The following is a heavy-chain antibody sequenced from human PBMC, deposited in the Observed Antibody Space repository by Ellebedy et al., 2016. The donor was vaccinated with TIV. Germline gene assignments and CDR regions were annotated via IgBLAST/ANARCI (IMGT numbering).Heavy chain of an antibody. CDR2: ISYDGSNK. CDR3: TRQGNYYYYGMDV. CDR1: GFTFSSYG. Sequence: GESLKISCAASGFTFSSYGMHWVRQAPGKGLEWVAVISYDGSNKYYADSVKGRFTISRDNSKNTLYMQMNSLRAEDTAGYYCTRQGNYYYYGMDVWGQGTTVTVSS. D-gene: IGHD3-10*01. V-gene: IGHV3-30*03. J-gene: IGHJ6*02.